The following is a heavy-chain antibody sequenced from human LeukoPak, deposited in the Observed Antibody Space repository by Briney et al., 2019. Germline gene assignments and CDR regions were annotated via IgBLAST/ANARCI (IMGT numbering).Heavy chain of an antibody. CDR3: AKDRMVVATITSPSGY. V-gene: IGHV1-46*01. Sequence: ASVKVSCKASGYTFTSYYMHWVRQAPGQGLEWMGIINPSGGSTSYAQKFQGRVTMTRDTSTSTVYMELSSLRSEDTAVYYCAKDRMVVATITSPSGYWGQGTLVTVSS. CDR1: GYTFTSYY. J-gene: IGHJ4*02. CDR2: INPSGGST. D-gene: IGHD5-24*01.